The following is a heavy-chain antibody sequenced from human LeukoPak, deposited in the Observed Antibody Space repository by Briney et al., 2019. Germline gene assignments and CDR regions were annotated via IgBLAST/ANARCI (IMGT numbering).Heavy chain of an antibody. J-gene: IGHJ3*02. D-gene: IGHD6-13*01. CDR3: ASGGQAGIAAAGGPARIVIDI. V-gene: IGHV1-24*01. CDR2: LDLEDGET. Sequence: ASVKVSCKLSGYTLTELSMHWVRQAPGKGLEWMGGLDLEDGETIYAQKFQGTVTLTEDTSTDTAYMELSSLRSDDTAVYYCASGGQAGIAAAGGPARIVIDIWGQGTMVTVSS. CDR1: GYTLTELS.